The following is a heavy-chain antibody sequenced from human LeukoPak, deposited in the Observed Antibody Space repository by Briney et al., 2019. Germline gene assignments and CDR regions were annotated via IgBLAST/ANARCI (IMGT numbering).Heavy chain of an antibody. CDR2: INTNTGAT. J-gene: IGHJ4*02. V-gene: IGHV1-2*02. D-gene: IGHD2-8*02. CDR1: GYTFTAYY. CDR3: ASEAFCAGGSCNVQRVAS. Sequence: ASVTVSCKASGYTFTAYYIHWVRQAPGQGLEWMGWINTNTGATKYAQTFQGRVTITRDTSTGTAYMELSSLISGDTALYYCASEAFCAGGSCNVQRVASWGPGTLVTVSS.